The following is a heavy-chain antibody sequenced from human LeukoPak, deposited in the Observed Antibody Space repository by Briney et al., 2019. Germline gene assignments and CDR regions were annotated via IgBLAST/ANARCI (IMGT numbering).Heavy chain of an antibody. D-gene: IGHD5-12*01. V-gene: IGHV3-74*01. CDR1: GLTFSNSW. J-gene: IGHJ5*02. CDR3: ARDLGLRGST. Sequence: GGSLRPSCEASGLTFSNSWMHWVRQIPGKGLVWVSRMYGDMRDISYADSVKGRFTISRDNAKNTVYLQMNSPRGEDTAVYYCARDLGLRGSTWGQGTLVTVSS. CDR2: MYGDMRDI.